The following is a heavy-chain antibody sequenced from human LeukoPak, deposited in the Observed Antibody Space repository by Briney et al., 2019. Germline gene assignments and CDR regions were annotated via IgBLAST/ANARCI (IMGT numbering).Heavy chain of an antibody. J-gene: IGHJ4*02. Sequence: SETLSLTCTVSGGSISSYYWSWSRQPPGKGLEWIGYISYSGSTNYNPSLKSRVTMSVDTSKNQFSLKLTSVTAADTAVYYCARVGSYPGDQRSAFDYWGQGTLVTVSS. V-gene: IGHV4-59*01. CDR3: ARVGSYPGDQRSAFDY. CDR1: GGSISSYY. D-gene: IGHD4-17*01. CDR2: ISYSGST.